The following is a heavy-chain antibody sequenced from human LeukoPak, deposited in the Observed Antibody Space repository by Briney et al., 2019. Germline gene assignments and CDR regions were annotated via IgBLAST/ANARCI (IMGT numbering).Heavy chain of an antibody. V-gene: IGHV1-69*01. Sequence: ASVKVSCKGSGGTFSSYAISWVRQAPGQGLEWMGGIIPIFGTANYAQKFQGRVTITADESTSTAYMELSSLRSEDTAVYYCAVAYCGGDCYLGGDWFDPWGQGTLVTVSS. CDR2: IIPIFGTA. D-gene: IGHD2-21*01. J-gene: IGHJ5*02. CDR3: AVAYCGGDCYLGGDWFDP. CDR1: GGTFSSYA.